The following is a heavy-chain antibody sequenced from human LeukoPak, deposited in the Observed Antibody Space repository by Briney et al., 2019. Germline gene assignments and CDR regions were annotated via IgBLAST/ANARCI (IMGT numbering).Heavy chain of an antibody. D-gene: IGHD4-17*01. CDR3: ARAYGDPEVYFQY. J-gene: IGHJ1*01. CDR1: GGTFSSYA. Sequence: SVKVSCKASGGTFSSYAISWMRQAPGQGLEWMGRIIPIFGAANYAQKFQGRVTITTDESTSTAYMELSSLRSEDTAVYYCARAYGDPEVYFQYWGQGTLVTVFS. V-gene: IGHV1-69*05. CDR2: IIPIFGAA.